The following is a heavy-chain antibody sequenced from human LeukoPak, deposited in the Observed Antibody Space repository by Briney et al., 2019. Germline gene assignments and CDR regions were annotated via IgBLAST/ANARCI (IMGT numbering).Heavy chain of an antibody. Sequence: GRSLRLSCVASGFTFSNYAMTWVRQAPGHGLEWVSSISGGSGSRDYGHSVKGRFTISRDNSKNTLYLQMNSLRAEDTALYYCAKVGGIDSFDFWGQGTVVTVSS. CDR3: AKVGGIDSFDF. D-gene: IGHD1-26*01. CDR1: GFTFSNYA. CDR2: ISGGSGSR. J-gene: IGHJ3*01. V-gene: IGHV3-23*01.